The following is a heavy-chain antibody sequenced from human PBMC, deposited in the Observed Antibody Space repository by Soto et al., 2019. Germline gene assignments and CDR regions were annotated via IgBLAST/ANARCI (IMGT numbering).Heavy chain of an antibody. V-gene: IGHV3-48*01. J-gene: IGHJ6*02. CDR2: ISSSSSTI. CDR3: AKDSALWFGELLPEDYYYYYGMDV. D-gene: IGHD3-10*01. Sequence: PGGSLRLSCAASGFTFSSYSMNWVRQAPGKGLEWVSYISSSSSTIYYADSVKGRFTISRDNAKNSLYLQMNSLRAEDTAVYYCAKDSALWFGELLPEDYYYYYGMDVWGQGTTVTVSS. CDR1: GFTFSSYS.